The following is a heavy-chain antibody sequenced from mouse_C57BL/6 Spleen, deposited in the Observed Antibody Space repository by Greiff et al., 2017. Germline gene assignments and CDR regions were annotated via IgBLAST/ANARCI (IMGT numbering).Heavy chain of an antibody. J-gene: IGHJ4*01. V-gene: IGHV5-16*01. Sequence: EVKLVASEGGLVQPGSSMKLSCTASGFTFSDYYMAWVRPVPETGLEWVANINYDGSSTYYLDSLKSRFIISRDNAKNILYLQMSSLKSEDTATYYCARGVYDGYANYYAMDYWGQGTSVTVSS. CDR2: INYDGSST. CDR1: GFTFSDYY. CDR3: ARGVYDGYANYYAMDY. D-gene: IGHD2-3*01.